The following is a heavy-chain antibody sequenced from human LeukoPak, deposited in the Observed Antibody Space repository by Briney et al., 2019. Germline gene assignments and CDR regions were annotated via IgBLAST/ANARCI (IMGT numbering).Heavy chain of an antibody. D-gene: IGHD4-23*01. V-gene: IGHV4-30-2*06. CDR3: ASGRWTLDY. Sequence: SETLSLTCTVSGGSISSGGFYWGWIRQSPGKGLEWIGYIYHAGSTYYNPSLKSRVTMSVDTSKNQFSLKLSSVTAADTAVYSCASGRWTLDYWGQGTLVTVSS. CDR1: GGSISSGGFY. CDR2: IYHAGST. J-gene: IGHJ4*02.